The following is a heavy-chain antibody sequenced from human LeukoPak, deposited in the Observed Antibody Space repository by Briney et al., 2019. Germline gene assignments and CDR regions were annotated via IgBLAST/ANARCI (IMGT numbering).Heavy chain of an antibody. Sequence: GGSLRLSCAASGFTFSTYALNWVRQAPGKGLEFVSGVNSNGGNTYYANSVKGRFTISRDNSKNTLYLQMGSLRPEDMAVYHCARVILTGYYYDSWGQGTLVTVSS. J-gene: IGHJ4*02. D-gene: IGHD3-9*01. CDR2: VNSNGGNT. CDR1: GFTFSTYA. CDR3: ARVILTGYYYDS. V-gene: IGHV3-64*01.